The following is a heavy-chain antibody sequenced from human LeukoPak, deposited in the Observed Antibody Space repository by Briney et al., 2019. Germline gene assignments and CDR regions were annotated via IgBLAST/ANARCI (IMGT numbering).Heavy chain of an antibody. V-gene: IGHV1-69*13. CDR2: IIPIFGTA. J-gene: IGHJ4*02. Sequence: SVKVSCRASGGTFSSYAISWVRQAPGQGLEWMGGIIPIFGTANYAQKFQGRVTITADESTSTAYMELSSLRSEDTAVYYCARVGGQGWNYGYWGQGTLVAVSS. CDR1: GGTFSSYA. D-gene: IGHD1-7*01. CDR3: ARVGGQGWNYGY.